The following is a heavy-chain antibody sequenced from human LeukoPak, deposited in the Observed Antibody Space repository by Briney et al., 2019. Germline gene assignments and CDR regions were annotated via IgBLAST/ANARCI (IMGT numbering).Heavy chain of an antibody. CDR1: GGSISSSSYY. V-gene: IGHV4-39*01. CDR2: MYHSGST. CDR3: ARQTGSGLFILP. Sequence: PSETLSLTCTVSGGSISSSSYYWGWIRQPPGKGLEWIGSMYHSGSTYYNPSLKSRVTISLDTSKNQFSLKLTSVTAADTAVYYCARQTGSGLFILPGGQGTLVTVSS. J-gene: IGHJ4*02. D-gene: IGHD3/OR15-3a*01.